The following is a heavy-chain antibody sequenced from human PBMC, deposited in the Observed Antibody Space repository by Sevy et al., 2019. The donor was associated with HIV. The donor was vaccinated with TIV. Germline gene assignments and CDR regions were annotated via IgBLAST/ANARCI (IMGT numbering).Heavy chain of an antibody. CDR3: ARHMTTTGTRGFDY. V-gene: IGHV4-4*02. CDR2: IFRTGKA. Sequence: SETLSLTCSLSGDSINNNRWWSWVRQPPGQGLEWIGEIFRTGKANYNASLESRVTISVDPSNNQIYLRLTSVTAADTDFYYCARHMTTTGTRGFDYWGQGALVTVSS. J-gene: IGHJ4*02. D-gene: IGHD1-1*01. CDR1: GDSINNNRW.